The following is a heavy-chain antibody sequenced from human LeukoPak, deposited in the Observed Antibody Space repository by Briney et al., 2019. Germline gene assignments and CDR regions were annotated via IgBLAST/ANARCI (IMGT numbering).Heavy chain of an antibody. J-gene: IGHJ3*02. CDR1: GGSFSGYY. CDR2: INHSGST. Sequence: PSETLSLTCAVYGGSFSGYYWSWIRQPPGKGLEWIGEINHSGSTYYNPSLKSRVTISVDTSKNQFSLKLSSVTAADTAVYYCARVTVAFDIWGQGSMVTVSS. V-gene: IGHV4-34*01. D-gene: IGHD4-17*01. CDR3: ARVTVAFDI.